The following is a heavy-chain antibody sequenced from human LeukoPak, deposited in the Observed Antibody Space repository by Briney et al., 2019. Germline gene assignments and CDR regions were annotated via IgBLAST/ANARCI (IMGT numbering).Heavy chain of an antibody. CDR3: AHHGGGTIRIAAFDI. CDR1: GFTFSNYW. J-gene: IGHJ3*02. V-gene: IGHV3-23*01. D-gene: IGHD3-3*01. Sequence: HPGGSLRLSCAASGFTFSNYWMHWVRQAPGKGLVWVSAISGSGSSTYYADSVKGRFTISRDNSKNTLYLQMNSLRAEDTAIYYCAHHGGGTIRIAAFDIWGQGTMVTVSS. CDR2: ISGSGSST.